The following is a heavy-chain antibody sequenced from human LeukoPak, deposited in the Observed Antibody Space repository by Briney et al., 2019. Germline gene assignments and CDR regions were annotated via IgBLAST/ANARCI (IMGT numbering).Heavy chain of an antibody. D-gene: IGHD6-19*01. CDR1: GFTFSSYG. Sequence: GGSLRLSCAASGFTFSSYGMHWVRQAPGKGLEWVAVIWYDGSNKYYADSVKGRFTISRDNSKNTLYLQMNSLRAEDTAVYYCAAPGGSGWSSFHYWGQGTLVTVSS. CDR2: IWYDGSNK. CDR3: AAPGGSGWSSFHY. J-gene: IGHJ4*02. V-gene: IGHV3-33*01.